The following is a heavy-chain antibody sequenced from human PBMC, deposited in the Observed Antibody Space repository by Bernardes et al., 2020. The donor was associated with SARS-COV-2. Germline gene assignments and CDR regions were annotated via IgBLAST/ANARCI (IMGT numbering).Heavy chain of an antibody. CDR2: INPYSGGT. V-gene: IGHV1-2*02. D-gene: IGHD3-10*01. CDR1: GYTFTGYY. J-gene: IGHJ4*02. CDR3: ARDYYGSGRDFDY. Sequence: AGVKVSCKASGYTFTGYYMHWVRQAPGQGLEWMGWINPYSGGTNYAQKFQGRVTMTRDTSISTAYMGLSRLRADDTAVYYCARDYYGSGRDFDYWGQGTLVTVSS.